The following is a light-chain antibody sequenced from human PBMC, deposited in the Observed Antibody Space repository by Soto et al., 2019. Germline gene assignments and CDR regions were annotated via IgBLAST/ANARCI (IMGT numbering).Light chain of an antibody. CDR3: SSFTSSNTWV. J-gene: IGLJ3*02. V-gene: IGLV2-14*01. CDR2: DVS. Sequence: QSALTQPASVSGSPGQSIAISCTGTSSDVGGYNYVSWYQQHPGKAPKLIIHDVSSRPSGVSNRFSGSKSDNTASLTISGLQAEDEADYYCSSFTSSNTWVFGGGTKLTVL. CDR1: SSDVGGYNY.